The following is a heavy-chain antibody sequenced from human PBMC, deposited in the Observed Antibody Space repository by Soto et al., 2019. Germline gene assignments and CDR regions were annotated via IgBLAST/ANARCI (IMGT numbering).Heavy chain of an antibody. Sequence: QVRLVESGGGLVQPGRSLRLSCEASGFAFTTFAMHWVRQCPGKGLEWLAIIWYDGSNIYYGDSVTGRFTISSDNSRNVFYLQMNSLRVEDTAVYYCARDSSGTTGHDGFDLLGRGTMVTVS. CDR1: GFAFTTFA. D-gene: IGHD6-19*01. V-gene: IGHV3-33*01. CDR3: ARDSSGTTGHDGFDL. J-gene: IGHJ3*01. CDR2: IWYDGSNI.